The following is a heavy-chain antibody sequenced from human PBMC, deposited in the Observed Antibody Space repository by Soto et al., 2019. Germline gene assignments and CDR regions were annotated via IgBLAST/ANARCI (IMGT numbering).Heavy chain of an antibody. CDR1: GGSISSYY. J-gene: IGHJ6*03. V-gene: IGHV4-59*08. CDR3: ARQDAYSEYKDV. Sequence: SETLSLTCTVSGGSISSYYWTWIRQPPGKGLEWIGYIYYSGSTNYNPSLKSRVTISVATSKTQFSLKLSSVTAADTAVYYCARQDAYSEYKDVCRTGTTGTVSS. CDR2: IYYSGST. D-gene: IGHD3-3*01.